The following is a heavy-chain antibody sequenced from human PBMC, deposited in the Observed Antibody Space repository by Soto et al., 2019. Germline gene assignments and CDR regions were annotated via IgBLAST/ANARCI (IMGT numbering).Heavy chain of an antibody. D-gene: IGHD3-16*01. CDR3: ARKVMGSTSRPDYWYFDL. CDR2: ISGGGDAT. Sequence: EVQLLESGGDSVQPGGSVRLSCAGSGFTFINYAMNWVRQAPGKGLEWVSTISGGGDATFFADSVRGRFTFSRDNSKNTVTLQMNRLGVDDTAVYYCARKVMGSTSRPDYWYFDLWGRGTLVTVSS. J-gene: IGHJ2*01. V-gene: IGHV3-23*01. CDR1: GFTFINYA.